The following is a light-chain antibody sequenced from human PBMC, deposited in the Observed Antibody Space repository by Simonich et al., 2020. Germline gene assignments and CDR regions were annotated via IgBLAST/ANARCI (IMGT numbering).Light chain of an antibody. Sequence: QSALTQPASVSGSPGQSITISCTGTSSDVGGYNYVSWYQQHTGKAPKLLIYYFSKRPSGVSNRFSGSKAGNTASLTISGLQAEDEADYYCSSYTSSSLWVFGGGTKLTVL. CDR1: SSDVGGYNY. CDR2: YFS. V-gene: IGLV2-14*01. CDR3: SSYTSSSLWV. J-gene: IGLJ3*02.